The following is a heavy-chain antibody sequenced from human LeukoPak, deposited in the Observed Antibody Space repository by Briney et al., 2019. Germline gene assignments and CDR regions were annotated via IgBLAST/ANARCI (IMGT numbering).Heavy chain of an antibody. CDR2: ISGSGGST. Sequence: GGSLRLSCAASGFTFSSYAMSWVRQAPGKGLEWVSVISGSGGSTYYADSVKGRFTISRDNSKNTLYLQMNSLRAEDTAVYYCAKDRVVVVPAATYIDYWGQGTLVTVSS. V-gene: IGHV3-23*01. D-gene: IGHD2-2*01. CDR3: AKDRVVVVPAATYIDY. CDR1: GFTFSSYA. J-gene: IGHJ4*02.